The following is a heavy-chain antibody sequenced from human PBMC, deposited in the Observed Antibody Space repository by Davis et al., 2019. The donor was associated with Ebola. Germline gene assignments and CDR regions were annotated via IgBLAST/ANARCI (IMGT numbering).Heavy chain of an antibody. J-gene: IGHJ6*02. V-gene: IGHV3-33*01. Sequence: GGSLRLSCAASGFTFSSYAMHWVRQSPGKGLEWVAVIYSGGSYTNYADSVKGRFTISRDNSQHTLYLQMNSLRAEDTAVYYCARDSDYGDLYYYTGLDVWGQGTTVTVSS. CDR1: GFTFSSYA. CDR3: ARDSDYGDLYYYTGLDV. CDR2: IYSGGSYT. D-gene: IGHD4-17*01.